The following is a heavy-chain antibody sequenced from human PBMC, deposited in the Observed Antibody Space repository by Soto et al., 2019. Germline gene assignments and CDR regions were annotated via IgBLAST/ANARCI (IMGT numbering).Heavy chain of an antibody. V-gene: IGHV3-23*01. CDR2: ISTSGDST. D-gene: IGHD2-2*01. CDR3: AKDFLGYCSSTSCYYDY. CDR1: GFTFSNYA. Sequence: EVQLLESGGGLVQPGGSLRLSCAASGFTFSNYAMTWVRQAPGKGLEWVSAISTSGDSTYYADSVKGRFTISRDNSKNTLYLQMNSLRAEDTAVYYCAKDFLGYCSSTSCYYDYWGQGTLVTVSS. J-gene: IGHJ4*02.